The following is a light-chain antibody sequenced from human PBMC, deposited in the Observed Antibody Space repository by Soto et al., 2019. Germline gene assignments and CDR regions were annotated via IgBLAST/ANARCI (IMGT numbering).Light chain of an antibody. Sequence: IQMPQSPPTLSASVGDRVTITCRASQNIYNWLAWYQQKPGKAPELLIYDDSSLESGVPSRFSGSGSGTEFTLTINSLQPDDFATYYCQQYNSYSYTFGQGTRLEIK. V-gene: IGKV1-5*01. CDR2: DDS. CDR3: QQYNSYSYT. CDR1: QNIYNW. J-gene: IGKJ5*01.